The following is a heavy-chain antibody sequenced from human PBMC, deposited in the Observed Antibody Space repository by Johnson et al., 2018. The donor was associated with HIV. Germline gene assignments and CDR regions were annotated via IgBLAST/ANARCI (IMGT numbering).Heavy chain of an antibody. Sequence: QVQLVESGGGVVQPGRSLRLSCAASRFTFSYFGMHWVRQAPGKGLEWVAVIWYDGSTKYYSDSVKGRFTVSRDNSKNTLYLQLNSLRVEDTAVYYCAKISGFSGSYYGAFDIWGQGTMVTVSS. J-gene: IGHJ3*02. V-gene: IGHV3-33*06. D-gene: IGHD1-26*01. CDR2: IWYDGSTK. CDR3: AKISGFSGSYYGAFDI. CDR1: RFTFSYFG.